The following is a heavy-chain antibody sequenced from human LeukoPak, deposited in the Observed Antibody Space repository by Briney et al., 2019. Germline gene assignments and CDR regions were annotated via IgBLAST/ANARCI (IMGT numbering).Heavy chain of an antibody. V-gene: IGHV3-7*01. CDR1: GFIFSSSW. CDR2: IKQDGSEK. J-gene: IGHJ4*02. Sequence: QPGGSLRLSCVASGFIFSSSWMSCVRQAPGKGLEWVANIKQDGSEKTYADSVKGRFTISRDKAKTSLYLQMNSLRAEDTAVYYCASMFNWNYGKDYWGQGTLVTVSS. CDR3: ASMFNWNYGKDY. D-gene: IGHD1-7*01.